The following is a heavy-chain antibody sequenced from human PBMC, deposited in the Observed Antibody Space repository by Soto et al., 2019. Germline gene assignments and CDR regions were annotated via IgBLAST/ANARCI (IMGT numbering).Heavy chain of an antibody. D-gene: IGHD3-16*01. Sequence: TSETLSLTCTVLGGSINRNYYYWGRIRQSPGKGLEWIGSIYYDGTTYFNPSLRSRVTISKDTSRKQFSLKLNSVTAADTAVYYCARHGGGFDYWGQGFLVTVSS. V-gene: IGHV4-39*01. CDR3: ARHGGGFDY. CDR1: GGSINRNYYY. CDR2: IYYDGTT. J-gene: IGHJ4*02.